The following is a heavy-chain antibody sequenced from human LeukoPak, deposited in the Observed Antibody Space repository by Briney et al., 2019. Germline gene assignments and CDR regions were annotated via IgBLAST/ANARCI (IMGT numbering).Heavy chain of an antibody. CDR3: TTDFYSSGLDY. J-gene: IGHJ4*02. Sequence: GGSLRLSCAASGFTFSNAWMSWVRQAPGKGLEWVGRIKSKTDGGTTDYAAPVKGRFTISIDDSKNTLYLQMNSLKTEDTAVYSCTTDFYSSGLDYWGQGTLVTVSS. V-gene: IGHV3-15*01. D-gene: IGHD6-19*01. CDR2: IKSKTDGGTT. CDR1: GFTFSNAW.